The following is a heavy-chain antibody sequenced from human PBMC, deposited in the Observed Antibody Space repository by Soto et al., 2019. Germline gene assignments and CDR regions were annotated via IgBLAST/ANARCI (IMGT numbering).Heavy chain of an antibody. V-gene: IGHV1-18*01. D-gene: IGHD6-13*01. CDR2: ISASNGNI. CDR1: GYTFTTYG. Sequence: QVQLVQSGAEVKKPGASVRVSCKASGYTFTTYGISWVRQAPGQGLEWMGWISASNGNIYYGQKFQGRVTMTTDSFTSTAYMDLSSLTSDDTAVYYCARALPYSSSGDSWGRGTLVTVSS. CDR3: ARALPYSSSGDS. J-gene: IGHJ4*02.